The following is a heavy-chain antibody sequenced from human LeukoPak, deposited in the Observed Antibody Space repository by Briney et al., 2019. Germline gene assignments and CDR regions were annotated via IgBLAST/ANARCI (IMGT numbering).Heavy chain of an antibody. CDR3: ARALNYCSSTSCYSGAFDI. D-gene: IGHD2-2*01. J-gene: IGHJ3*02. V-gene: IGHV3-20*04. CDR2: INRNGDST. CDR1: GFTFDDYG. Sequence: PGGSLRLSCAASGFTFDDYGMSWVRQGPGKGLEWVSAINRNGDSTGYADSVKGRFTISRDNAKNSLYLQMNSLRAEDTAVYYCARALNYCSSTSCYSGAFDIWGQGTMVTVSS.